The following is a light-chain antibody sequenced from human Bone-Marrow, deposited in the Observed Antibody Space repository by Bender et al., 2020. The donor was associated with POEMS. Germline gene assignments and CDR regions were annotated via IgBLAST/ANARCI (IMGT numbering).Light chain of an antibody. CDR3: SSHAGGSMLV. CDR1: SSDIGGYDY. CDR2: EVI. Sequence: QSALTQPPSASGSPGQSVTISCAGSSSDIGGYDYVSWYQQHPGKAPTLMIYEVIKRPSGVPNRFSGSKSGNTASLTVSGLQAEDEADYYCSSHAGGSMLVFGGGTKLTVL. J-gene: IGLJ3*02. V-gene: IGLV2-8*01.